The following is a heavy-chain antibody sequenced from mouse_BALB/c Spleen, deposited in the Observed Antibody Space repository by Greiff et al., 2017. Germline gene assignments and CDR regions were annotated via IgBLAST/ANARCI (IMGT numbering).Heavy chain of an antibody. CDR3: APSTMITTDFAY. V-gene: IGHV14-3*02. Sequence: EVKLMESGAEPVKPGASVKLSCTASGFNIKDTYMHWVKQRPEQGLEWIGRIDPANGNTKYDPKFQGKATITADTSSNTAYLQLSSLTSEDTAVYYCAPSTMITTDFAYWGQGTLVTVSA. CDR1: GFNIKDTY. CDR2: IDPANGNT. J-gene: IGHJ3*01. D-gene: IGHD2-4*01.